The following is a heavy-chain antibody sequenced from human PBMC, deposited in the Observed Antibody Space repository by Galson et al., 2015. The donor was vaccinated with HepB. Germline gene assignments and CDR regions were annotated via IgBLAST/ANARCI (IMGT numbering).Heavy chain of an antibody. V-gene: IGHV2-5*01. J-gene: IGHJ1*01. CDR3: AHTYSISWYVGYFQR. D-gene: IGHD6-13*01. CDR1: GFSLSTSGVG. CDR2: IYWNDDK. Sequence: PALVKPTQTLTLTCTFSGFSLSTSGVGVGWIRQPPGKALEWLALIYWNDDKRYSPSLKSRLTITKDTSKNQVVLTMTNVDPVDTATYYCAHTYSISWYVGYFQRWGQGTLVTVSS.